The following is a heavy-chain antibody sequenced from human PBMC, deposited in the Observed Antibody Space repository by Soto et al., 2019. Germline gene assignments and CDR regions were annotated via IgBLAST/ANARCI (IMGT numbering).Heavy chain of an antibody. J-gene: IGHJ4*02. D-gene: IGHD5-18*01. CDR3: ARGGYSYGYFYFDY. CDR2: IYYSGST. V-gene: IGHV4-31*03. Sequence: QVQLQESGPGLVKPSQTLSLTCTVSGGSISSGGYYCSWIRQHPGKGLEWIGYIYYSGSTYYNPSLKSRVTISVDTSKNQFSLKLSSVTAADTAVYYCARGGYSYGYFYFDYWGQGTLVTVSS. CDR1: GGSISSGGYY.